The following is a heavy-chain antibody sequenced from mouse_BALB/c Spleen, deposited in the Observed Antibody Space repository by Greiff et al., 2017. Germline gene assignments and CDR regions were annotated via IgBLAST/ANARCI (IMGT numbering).Heavy chain of an antibody. V-gene: IGHV7-3*02. D-gene: IGHD1-1*01. CDR1: GFTFTDYY. J-gene: IGHJ2*01. CDR3: ARDYGSSYYFDY. Sequence: EVHLVESGGGLVQPGGSLRLSCATSGFTFTDYYMSWVRQPPGKALEWLGFIRNKANGYTTEYSASVKGRFTISRDNSQSILYLQMNTLRAEDSATYYCARDYGSSYYFDYWGQGTTLTVSS. CDR2: IRNKANGYTT.